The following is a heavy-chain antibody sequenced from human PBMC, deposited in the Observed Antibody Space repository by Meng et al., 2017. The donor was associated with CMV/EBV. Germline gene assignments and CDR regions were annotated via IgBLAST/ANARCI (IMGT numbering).Heavy chain of an antibody. D-gene: IGHD5-18*01. CDR1: GYTFTGYY. Sequence: ASVKVSCKASGYTFTGYYMHWVRQATGQGLEWMGWMNPNSGNTGYAQKFQGRVTITRNTSISTAYMELSSLRSEDTAVYYCARVRGYSYGPDYWGQGTLVTVSS. CDR3: ARVRGYSYGPDY. J-gene: IGHJ4*02. CDR2: MNPNSGNT. V-gene: IGHV1-8*03.